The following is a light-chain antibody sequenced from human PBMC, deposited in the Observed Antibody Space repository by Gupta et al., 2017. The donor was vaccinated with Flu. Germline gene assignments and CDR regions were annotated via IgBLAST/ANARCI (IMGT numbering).Light chain of an antibody. V-gene: IGLV1-44*01. J-gene: IGLJ3*02. CDR1: SSNIGSNT. CDR3: AAQDERRNGVV. CDR2: INN. Sequence: VLTQPPSASGTPGPRVTISCSGSSSNIGSNTVNWYQPLPATAPKLLISINNERPSGVPDRFSGSKSGTSASLATTGAQAEDGADYYWAAQDERRNGVVFGGGTKLTGL.